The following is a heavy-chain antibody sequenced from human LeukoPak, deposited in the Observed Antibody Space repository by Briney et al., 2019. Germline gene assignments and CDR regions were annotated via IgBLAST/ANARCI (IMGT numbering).Heavy chain of an antibody. CDR3: ARDSGKNYGMDV. D-gene: IGHD3-10*01. CDR1: AGSIISNY. CDR2: IYYSGST. J-gene: IGHJ6*02. V-gene: IGHV4-59*01. Sequence: SETLPLTCTVSAGSIISNYWSWIRQPPGKGLEWIGDIYYSGSTNYNPSLESRVTISVDTFKNQFSLKLRSVTAADTAVYYCARDSGKNYGMDVWAQGTTVTVSS.